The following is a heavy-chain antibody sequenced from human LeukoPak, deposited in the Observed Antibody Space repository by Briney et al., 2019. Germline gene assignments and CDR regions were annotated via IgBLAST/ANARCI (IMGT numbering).Heavy chain of an antibody. CDR1: GYTFTSYY. CDR3: ARDGGGFCSSTSCYSNDAFDI. Sequence: GASVKLSCKASGYTFTSYYMYWVRQGPGQGLEWMGWINPNSGGTNYAQKFQGRVTMTRDASISTAYMELRRLRSADTAVYYCARDGGGFCSSTSCYSNDAFDIWGQGTMVSVSS. D-gene: IGHD2-2*01. V-gene: IGHV1-2*02. J-gene: IGHJ3*02. CDR2: INPNSGGT.